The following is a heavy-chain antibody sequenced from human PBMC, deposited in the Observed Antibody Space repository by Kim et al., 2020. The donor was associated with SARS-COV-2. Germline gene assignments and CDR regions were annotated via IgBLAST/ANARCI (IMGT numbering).Heavy chain of an antibody. V-gene: IGHV3-53*01. CDR3: ARVPDSSWYPYFDY. D-gene: IGHD6-13*01. Sequence: ADSVKGRFTISRDNSKNTLYLQMNSLRAEDTAVYYCARVPDSSWYPYFDYWGQGTLVTVSS. J-gene: IGHJ4*02.